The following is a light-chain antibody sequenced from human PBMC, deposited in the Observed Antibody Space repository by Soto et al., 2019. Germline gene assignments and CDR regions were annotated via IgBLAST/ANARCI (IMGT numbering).Light chain of an antibody. V-gene: IGKV3-15*01. CDR3: LKYNNWPRIT. Sequence: EIVMTQSPATLSVSPGARATLSCRASQSVSSNLAWYQQKPGQAPRLLIYGASTRATGIATRFIGSGSRTDFTLPISRLQSEHFAICYCLKYNNWPRITFGPGTKVDIK. CDR1: QSVSSN. J-gene: IGKJ3*01. CDR2: GAS.